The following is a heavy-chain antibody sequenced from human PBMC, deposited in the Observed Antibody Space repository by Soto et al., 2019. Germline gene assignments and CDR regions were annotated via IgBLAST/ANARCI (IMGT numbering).Heavy chain of an antibody. Sequence: QVQLVQSGAEVKKPGASVRVSCKASGYTFDSYGLNWVRQAPGQGLEWMGWISTHTGNTDYPQRFXXXXXXXXXXXXXXXXXXXXXXXXXXTXVYYCVRDVSVSSGSFGGYWGQGTLVSVSS. J-gene: IGHJ4*02. D-gene: IGHD2-21*01. CDR1: GYTFDSYG. V-gene: IGHV1-18*01. CDR3: VRDVSVSSGSFGGY. CDR2: ISTHTGNT.